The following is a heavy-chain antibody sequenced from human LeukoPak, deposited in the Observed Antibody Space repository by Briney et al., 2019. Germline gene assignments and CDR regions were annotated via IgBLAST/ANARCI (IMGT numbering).Heavy chain of an antibody. D-gene: IGHD1-14*01. CDR2: ISSSSNYI. Sequence: GGSLRLSCAASGFTFSAYSMNWVRQAPGKGLEWVSSISSSSNYIYYADSVKGRFTISRDNAKNSLYLQMNSLRAEDTAVYYCAKAFRNQYYFDYWGQGTLVTVSS. CDR1: GFTFSAYS. CDR3: AKAFRNQYYFDY. V-gene: IGHV3-21*04. J-gene: IGHJ4*02.